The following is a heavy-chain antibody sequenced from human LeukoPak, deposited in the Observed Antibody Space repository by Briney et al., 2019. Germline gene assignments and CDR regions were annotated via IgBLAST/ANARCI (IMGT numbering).Heavy chain of an antibody. J-gene: IGHJ5*02. D-gene: IGHD3-22*01. Sequence: ASVKVSCKASGYTFTSYGISWVRQAPGQGLEWMGWISAYNGNTNYAQKLQGRVTMTTDTSTSTAYMELRSLRSDDTAVYYCARVKSPNYYDSSGYYPRGAWFDPWGQGTLVIVSS. V-gene: IGHV1-18*01. CDR3: ARVKSPNYYDSSGYYPRGAWFDP. CDR2: ISAYNGNT. CDR1: GYTFTSYG.